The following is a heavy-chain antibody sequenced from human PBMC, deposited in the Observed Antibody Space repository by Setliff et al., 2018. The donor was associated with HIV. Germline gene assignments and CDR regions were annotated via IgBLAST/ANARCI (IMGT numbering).Heavy chain of an antibody. CDR3: ARDYYDSSGYIFFPGLPDY. CDR2: INPNNGGT. D-gene: IGHD3-22*01. J-gene: IGHJ4*02. Sequence: ASVKVSCKASGYTFTGYYMHWVQQAPGQGLEWMGWINPNNGGTNYAQKFQGRVTMTRDTSISTAYMELSRLRSDDTAVYYCARDYYDSSGYIFFPGLPDYWGQGTLVTVSS. V-gene: IGHV1-2*02. CDR1: GYTFTGYY.